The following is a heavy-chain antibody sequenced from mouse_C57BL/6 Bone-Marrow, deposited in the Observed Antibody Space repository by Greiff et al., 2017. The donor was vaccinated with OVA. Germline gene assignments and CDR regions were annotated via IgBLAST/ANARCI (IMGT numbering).Heavy chain of an antibody. CDR2: INRGGSFT. CDR1: GFTFSSYG. V-gene: IGHV5-6*01. Sequence: VQLKESGGDLVKPGGSLKLSCAASGFTFSSYGMSWVRQTPDQRLAWVASINRGGSFTYYSDSVQGRFTISRDNAENTLYLQLSSLKSEDTAMFYCARVYDTLYYYAMDYWGQGTSVTVSS. J-gene: IGHJ4*01. CDR3: ARVYDTLYYYAMDY. D-gene: IGHD2-12*01.